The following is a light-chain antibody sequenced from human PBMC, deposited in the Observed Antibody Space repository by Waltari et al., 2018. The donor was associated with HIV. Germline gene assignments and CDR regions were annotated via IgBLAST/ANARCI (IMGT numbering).Light chain of an antibody. CDR3: QVWDSSSDHVL. Sequence: SSVLTQPPSVSVAPGKTARITCGGNNIERKSVHWYQQKPGQAPALVIYYDSDRPSGIPERFSGANSGDTATLTISRVGDGDEADYYCQVWDSSSDHVLFGGGTKLTV. CDR1: NIERKS. J-gene: IGLJ3*02. CDR2: YDS. V-gene: IGLV3-21*04.